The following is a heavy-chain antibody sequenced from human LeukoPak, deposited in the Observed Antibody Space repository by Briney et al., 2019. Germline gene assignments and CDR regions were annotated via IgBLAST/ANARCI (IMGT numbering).Heavy chain of an antibody. V-gene: IGHV4-31*03. CDR1: GGPISSGGYY. Sequence: SETLSLTCTVSGGPISSGGYYWSWIRQHPGKGLEWIGYIYYSGSTYYNPSLKSRVTISVDTSKNQFSLKLSSVTAADTSVYYCARVVSGWELQGSVYHWFDPWGQGTLVTVSS. CDR3: ARVVSGWELQGSVYHWFDP. CDR2: IYYSGST. J-gene: IGHJ5*02. D-gene: IGHD1-26*01.